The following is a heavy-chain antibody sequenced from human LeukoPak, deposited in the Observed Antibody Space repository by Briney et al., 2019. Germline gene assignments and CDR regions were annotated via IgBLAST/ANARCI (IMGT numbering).Heavy chain of an antibody. CDR1: GYSFTGYY. D-gene: IGHD3-10*01. Sequence: ASVKVSCKASGYSFTGYYMHWVRQAPGQGLEWMGRINPKRGGTNYAQKFQGRVTLTRDTSISTAHMELSRLTPDDTAVYYCALLWFGELWTKDYWGQGTLVTVSS. CDR3: ALLWFGELWTKDY. J-gene: IGHJ4*02. V-gene: IGHV1-2*06. CDR2: INPKRGGT.